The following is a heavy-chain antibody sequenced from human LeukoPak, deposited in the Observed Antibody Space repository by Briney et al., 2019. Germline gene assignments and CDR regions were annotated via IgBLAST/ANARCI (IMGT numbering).Heavy chain of an antibody. J-gene: IGHJ5*02. CDR1: GFIFSKYA. D-gene: IGHD4-17*01. CDR3: VKASTTVTSNWFDP. V-gene: IGHV3-64D*09. Sequence: WGSPRLSCSASGFIFSKYAMHWVRQAPGKGLEYVSAISGNGGSTYYANSVKGRFIISRDNSKNTLYLQMSSLRTEDTAVYYCVKASTTVTSNWFDPWGQGTLVSASS. CDR2: ISGNGGST.